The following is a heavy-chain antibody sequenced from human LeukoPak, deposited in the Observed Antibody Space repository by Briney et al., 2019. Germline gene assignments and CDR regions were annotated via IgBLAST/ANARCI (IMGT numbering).Heavy chain of an antibody. Sequence: ASVKVSCKASGYTFTSYAMHWVRQAPGQRLEWMGWINAGNGNTKYSQEFQGRVTITRDTSASTAYMELSSLRSEDMAVYYCARVVVAAAGYNWFDPWGQGTLVTVSS. V-gene: IGHV1-3*03. CDR3: ARVVVAAAGYNWFDP. D-gene: IGHD6-13*01. J-gene: IGHJ5*02. CDR1: GYTFTSYA. CDR2: INAGNGNT.